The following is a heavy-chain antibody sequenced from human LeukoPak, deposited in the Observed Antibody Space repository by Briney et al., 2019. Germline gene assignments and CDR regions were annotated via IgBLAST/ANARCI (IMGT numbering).Heavy chain of an antibody. CDR3: ARVMAARREDLNWFDP. CDR2: IYYSGNT. D-gene: IGHD6-6*01. V-gene: IGHV4-39*07. J-gene: IGHJ5*02. Sequence: WVRQAPGKGLEWIGSIYYSGNTYNPSLKSRVTISVDTSKNQLSLNLTSVNAADTAMYYCARVMAARREDLNWFDPWGQGTLVTVSS.